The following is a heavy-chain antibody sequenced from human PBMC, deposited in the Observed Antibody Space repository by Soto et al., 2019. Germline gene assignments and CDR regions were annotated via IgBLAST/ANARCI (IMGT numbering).Heavy chain of an antibody. D-gene: IGHD2-8*01. CDR2: ISYDGTNE. CDR3: VASVFSFDY. Sequence: HVQLVESGGGGVQPGRSLRLSCAASGFTFSTSAMHWVRQAPGKGLEWVAVISYDGTNEHYEDSVKGRFTVSRDNSRNTLSLQMNSLRPEHKAMYYCVASVFSFDYWGQGSLVTVSS. J-gene: IGHJ4*02. CDR1: GFTFSTSA. V-gene: IGHV3-30*01.